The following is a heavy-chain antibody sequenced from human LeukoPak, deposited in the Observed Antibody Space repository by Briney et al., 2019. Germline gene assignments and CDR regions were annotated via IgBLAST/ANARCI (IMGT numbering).Heavy chain of an antibody. CDR2: MSYDGSNK. CDR3: ATESSSSRGDDY. D-gene: IGHD6-6*01. CDR1: GFTFSSYA. V-gene: IGHV3-30*04. J-gene: IGHJ4*02. Sequence: GGSLRLSCAASGFTFSSYAMHWVGQAPGKGLEWVAVMSYDGSNKYYADSVKGRFTISRDNSKNTLYLQMNSLRAEDTAVYYCATESSSSRGDDYWGQGTLVTVSS.